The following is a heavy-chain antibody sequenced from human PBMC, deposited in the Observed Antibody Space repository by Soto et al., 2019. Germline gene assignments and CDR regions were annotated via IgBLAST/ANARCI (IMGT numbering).Heavy chain of an antibody. D-gene: IGHD6-19*01. V-gene: IGHV3-64*01. J-gene: IGHJ4*02. CDR1: GLTFTSHA. CDR3: ARERGEYTSGWYDY. CDR2: MTSNGDRA. Sequence: EVQLVESGGGLVQPGGSLRLSCAASGLTFTSHAIHWVRQAPGKGLEYVSSMTSNGDRADYANSVKGRFTVSRDESKNTLYLQMDSLRTEDMAVYYCARERGEYTSGWYDYWGQGALVTVSS.